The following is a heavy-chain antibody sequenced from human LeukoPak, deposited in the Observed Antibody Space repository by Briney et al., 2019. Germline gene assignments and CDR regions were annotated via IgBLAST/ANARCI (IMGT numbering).Heavy chain of an antibody. V-gene: IGHV4-39*01. D-gene: IGHD4-17*01. J-gene: IGHJ5*02. CDR3: ARRVVGDSGNWFDP. CDR2: IYYSGST. Sequence: SQTLSLTCTVSGGSISSSSYYWGWIRQPPGKGLEWIGSIYYSGSTYYNPSLKSRVTISVDTSKNQFSLKLSSVTAADTAVYYCARRVVGDSGNWFDPWGQGTLVTVSS. CDR1: GGSISSSSYY.